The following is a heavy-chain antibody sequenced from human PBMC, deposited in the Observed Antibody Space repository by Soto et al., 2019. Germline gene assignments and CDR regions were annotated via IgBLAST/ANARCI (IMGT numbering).Heavy chain of an antibody. CDR1: GFTFSSYA. CDR2: ISGSGGST. V-gene: IGHV3-23*01. J-gene: IGHJ4*02. CDR3: AKRLSPYLSSGYSPARPWIDY. D-gene: IGHD6-19*01. Sequence: GGSLRLSCAASGFTFSSYAMSWVRQAPGKGLEWVSAISGSGGSTYYADSVKGRFTISRDNSKNTLYLQMNSLRAEDTAVYYCAKRLSPYLSSGYSPARPWIDYWGQGTLVTVS.